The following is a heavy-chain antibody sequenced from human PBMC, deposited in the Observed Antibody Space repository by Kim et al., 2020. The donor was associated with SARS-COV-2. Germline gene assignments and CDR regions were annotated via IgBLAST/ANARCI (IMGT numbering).Heavy chain of an antibody. CDR1: GYTFTSYA. J-gene: IGHJ2*01. D-gene: IGHD3-10*01. CDR2: INAGNGNT. Sequence: ASVKVSCKASGYTFTSYAMHWVRQAPGQRLEWMGWINAGNGNTKYSQKFQGRVTITRDTSASTAYMELSSLRSEDTAVYYCARVGTHYYGSGSPEDWYFDLWGRGTLVTVSS. CDR3: ARVGTHYYGSGSPEDWYFDL. V-gene: IGHV1-3*01.